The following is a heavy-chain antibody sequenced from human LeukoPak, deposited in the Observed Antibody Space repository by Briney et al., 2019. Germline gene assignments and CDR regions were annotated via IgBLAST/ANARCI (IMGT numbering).Heavy chain of an antibody. J-gene: IGHJ5*02. CDR2: IYYSGST. CDR3: ARQEWLGVFFWFDP. CDR1: GGSISSSSYY. D-gene: IGHD6-19*01. Sequence: PSETLSLTCTVSGGSISSSSYYWGWIRQPPGKGLEWIGSIYYSGSTYYNPSLKSRVTISVDTSKNQFSLKLSSVTAADTAVYYCARQEWLGVFFWFDPWGQGTLVTVSS. V-gene: IGHV4-39*01.